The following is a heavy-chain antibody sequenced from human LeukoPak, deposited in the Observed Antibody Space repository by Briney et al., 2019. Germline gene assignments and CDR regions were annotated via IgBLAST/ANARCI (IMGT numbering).Heavy chain of an antibody. CDR1: GGSISSYY. Sequence: SETLSLTCAVSGGSISSYYWSWIRQPPGKGLEWIGYMLYRGSTNYNPSLKSRVTISIDAFKSQFSLKLTSVTGADTALYYCARQVGRGAYDAWYFDHWGPGTLVTVSS. J-gene: IGHJ4*02. V-gene: IGHV4-59*08. CDR2: MLYRGST. D-gene: IGHD5-12*01. CDR3: ARQVGRGAYDAWYFDH.